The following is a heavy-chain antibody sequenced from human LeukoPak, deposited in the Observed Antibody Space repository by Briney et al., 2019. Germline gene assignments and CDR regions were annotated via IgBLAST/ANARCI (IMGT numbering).Heavy chain of an antibody. CDR1: GYTFSSYA. CDR3: ARGAEDSSGYYLNYYYYYMDV. J-gene: IGHJ6*03. Sequence: GASVKVSCKASGYTFSSYAISWVRQAPGQGLEWMGRIIPIFGTANYAQKFQGRVTITADKSTSTAYMELSSLRSEDTAVYYCARGAEDSSGYYLNYYYYYMDVWGKGTTVTVSS. V-gene: IGHV1-69*06. D-gene: IGHD3-22*01. CDR2: IIPIFGTA.